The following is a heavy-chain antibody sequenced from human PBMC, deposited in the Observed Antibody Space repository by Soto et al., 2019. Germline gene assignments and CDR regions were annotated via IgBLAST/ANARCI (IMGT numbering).Heavy chain of an antibody. J-gene: IGHJ3*02. V-gene: IGHV3-74*01. CDR1: GFTLSSHW. CDR2: INRDGSTI. Sequence: EVQLVESGGGLAQPGGSLRLSCAASGFTLSSHWMHWVRQAPGKGLVWVSRINRDGSTINYDDSVRGRYTISRDNAKXXXXXXXXXXXXXXXXXXXXXXXXXXXXXXXXXXRAAFDMWGQGTMVTVSS. CDR3: XXXXXXXXXXXXXXRAAFDM.